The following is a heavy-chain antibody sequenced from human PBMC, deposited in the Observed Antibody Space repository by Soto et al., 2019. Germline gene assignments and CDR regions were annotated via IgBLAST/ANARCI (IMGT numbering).Heavy chain of an antibody. CDR2: IIPIFGTA. D-gene: IGHD6-19*01. J-gene: IGHJ6*02. V-gene: IGHV1-69*01. CDR1: GGTFSSYA. Sequence: QVQLVQSGAEVKKPGSSVKVSCKASGGTFSSYAITWVRQAPGQGLEWMGGIIPIFGTANYAQEFQGRVTIPADESTSPAYMQLGSPRHEATGVYSCARDHIRSIAVAETTNCRDDGMDVWGRGTKVKVSS. CDR3: ARDHIRSIAVAETTNCRDDGMDV.